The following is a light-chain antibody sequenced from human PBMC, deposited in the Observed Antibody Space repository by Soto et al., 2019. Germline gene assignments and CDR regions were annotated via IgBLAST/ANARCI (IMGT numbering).Light chain of an antibody. CDR2: GAS. CDR1: QSVSSCY. J-gene: IGKJ1*01. Sequence: VLTQSPGTLSLSTGERATLSCRASQSVSSCYLAWYQQKPGQAPRLLIYGASSRATGIPDRFSGSGSGTDFTLTISRLEPEDFAVYYCQQCGSSTWTFGRGTKVDIK. V-gene: IGKV3-20*01. CDR3: QQCGSSTWT.